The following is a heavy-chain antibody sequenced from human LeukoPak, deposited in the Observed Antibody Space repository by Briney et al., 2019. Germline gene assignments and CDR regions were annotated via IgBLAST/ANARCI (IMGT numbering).Heavy chain of an antibody. CDR1: GFTFTTFW. V-gene: IGHV3-74*01. Sequence: GGSLRLSCATSGFTFTTFWMHWVRQAPGKGLVWVSRINHDGSSTNYADSVKGRFTISRDNAKNTVYLQMNSLRAEDTAVYYCAKDSGVLRHFDWLSYFDYWGQGTLVTVSS. D-gene: IGHD3-9*01. J-gene: IGHJ4*02. CDR3: AKDSGVLRHFDWLSYFDY. CDR2: INHDGSST.